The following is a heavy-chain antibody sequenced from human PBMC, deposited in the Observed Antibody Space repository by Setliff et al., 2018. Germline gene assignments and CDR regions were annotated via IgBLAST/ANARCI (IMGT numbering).Heavy chain of an antibody. D-gene: IGHD6-19*01. CDR1: GGSVSNSGFF. CDR2: IYDSGSS. V-gene: IGHV4-39*07. J-gene: IGHJ4*02. CDR3: ARGRAGHSGH. Sequence: LSLTCTVSGGSVSNSGFFWGWLRQAPGKGLEWIGNIYDSGSSNYNASLKSRLIITRDTSKNQISLKLSSVTAADTAVYYCARGRAGHSGHWGQGTLVTVSS.